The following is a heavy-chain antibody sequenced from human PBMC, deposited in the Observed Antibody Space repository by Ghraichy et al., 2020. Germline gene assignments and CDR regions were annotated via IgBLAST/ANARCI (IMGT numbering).Heavy chain of an antibody. CDR2: IYTDGDT. CDR3: VRGWTVTGYNGLGY. V-gene: IGHV3-13*01. CDR1: GFTFSAYD. D-gene: IGHD5-12*01. Sequence: GGSLRLSCAASGFTFSAYDMHWVRQVPGKGLEWVSIIYTDGDTHYADPVKGRFTISRENGKNSLHLQMDSLRAGDTAMYYCVRGWTVTGYNGLGYWGQGTLVTVSS. J-gene: IGHJ4*02.